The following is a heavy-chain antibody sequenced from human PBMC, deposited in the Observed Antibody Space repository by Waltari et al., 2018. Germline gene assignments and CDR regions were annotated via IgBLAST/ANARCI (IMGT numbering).Heavy chain of an antibody. V-gene: IGHV3-48*01. Sequence: VRLVESGGDLVRPGESLRLSCATSGFNFNNYNMNWVRQAPGKGREWLSYISGDGNTIYYADSGKGRFTVSRDNARDSVYLQVNSLRADDTALYFCARVWGRGYLDYWGQGTLVTVSS. J-gene: IGHJ4*02. D-gene: IGHD3-16*01. CDR2: ISGDGNTI. CDR1: GFNFNNYN. CDR3: ARVWGRGYLDY.